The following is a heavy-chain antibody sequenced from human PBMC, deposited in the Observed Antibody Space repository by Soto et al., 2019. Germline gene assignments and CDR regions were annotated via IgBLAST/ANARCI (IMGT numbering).Heavy chain of an antibody. Sequence: QVTLKESGPVLVKPTEILTLTCTVSGFSLSDARMGVSWIRQPPGKALEWLAHIFSNDEKFYSTSLKNRLTISKDTSKSQVVLTMTNMDSVDTATYDFARSGITIFGGFDCWGQGTLVTVSS. CDR3: ARSGITIFGGFDC. CDR2: IFSNDEK. CDR1: GFSLSDARMG. J-gene: IGHJ4*02. D-gene: IGHD3-3*01. V-gene: IGHV2-26*01.